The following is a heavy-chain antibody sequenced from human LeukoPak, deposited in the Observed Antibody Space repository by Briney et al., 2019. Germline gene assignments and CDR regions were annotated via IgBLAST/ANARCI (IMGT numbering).Heavy chain of an antibody. V-gene: IGHV3-21*01. Sequence: PGGSLRLSCAASGFSFSSHSMNWVRQAPGKGLEWVSSISSGSSYIYYADSVKGRFTISRDNDKNSLYLKMISLKAEDTAVYYCVCFRGAFDIWGQGTMVTVSS. J-gene: IGHJ3*02. CDR1: GFSFSSHS. CDR3: VCFRGAFDI. CDR2: ISSGSSYI.